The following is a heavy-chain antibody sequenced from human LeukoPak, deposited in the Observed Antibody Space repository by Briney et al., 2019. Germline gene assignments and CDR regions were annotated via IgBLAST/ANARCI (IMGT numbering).Heavy chain of an antibody. J-gene: IGHJ4*02. CDR3: ATDSHYAFDF. CDR1: GFTFSNYP. V-gene: IGHV3-48*02. D-gene: IGHD4-17*01. CDR2: VRPGDSAR. Sequence: GGSLRLSCAAFGFTFSNYPMNWVRQAPGKGLEWVSNVRPGDSARSYADSVRGRFTISRDDVKNSLYLQMSSLRDEDTAVYYCATDSHYAFDFWGLGTLVTVSS.